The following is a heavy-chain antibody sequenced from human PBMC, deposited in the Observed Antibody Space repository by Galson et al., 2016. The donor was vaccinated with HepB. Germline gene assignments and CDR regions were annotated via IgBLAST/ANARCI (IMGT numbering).Heavy chain of an antibody. CDR3: AKDVDISRQQLGAFAH. CDR1: GFIFSNFG. V-gene: IGHV3-30*18. CDR2: ISYDGSIE. J-gene: IGHJ4*02. D-gene: IGHD6-13*01. Sequence: SLRLSCAASGFIFSNFGMHWVRQAPGKGLEWVAVISYDGSIEYYADSVKGRFTVSRDNSKNTLLLQMNSLSPEDTAVYYCAKDVDISRQQLGAFAHWGQGTLVTVSS.